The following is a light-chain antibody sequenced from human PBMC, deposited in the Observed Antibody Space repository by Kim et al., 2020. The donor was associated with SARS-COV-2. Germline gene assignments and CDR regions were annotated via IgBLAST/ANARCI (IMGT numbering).Light chain of an antibody. V-gene: IGKV3-15*01. CDR1: ESISNN. Sequence: EIVMTQSPATLSVSPGERATLSCRASESISNNLAWYQHKPGQAPRLLIYGASTRATGIPARFSGSGSGTDFTLTISSLQSEDFAVYCCQQYNDWPWTFGQGTKVDIK. CDR2: GAS. CDR3: QQYNDWPWT. J-gene: IGKJ1*01.